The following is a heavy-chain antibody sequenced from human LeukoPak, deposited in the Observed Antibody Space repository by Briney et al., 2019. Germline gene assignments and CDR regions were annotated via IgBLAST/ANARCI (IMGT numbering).Heavy chain of an antibody. Sequence: GGSVRLSCPASGFTFSNYAMGWVRQAPGKGLEGVSAISGSGCNTYYADSVKGRLTISRDNSKNTLYLQMNSLRAEDTAVYYCSKDPAGDCVSGTEGDDYWGQGTLVSVSS. CDR3: SKDPAGDCVSGTEGDDY. D-gene: IGHD3-10*01. V-gene: IGHV3-23*01. CDR2: ISGSGCNT. J-gene: IGHJ4*02. CDR1: GFTFSNYA.